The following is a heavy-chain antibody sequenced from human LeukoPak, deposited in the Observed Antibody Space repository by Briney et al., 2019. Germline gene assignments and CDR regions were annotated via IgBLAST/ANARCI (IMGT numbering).Heavy chain of an antibody. CDR2: IDNSGST. Sequence: SETLSLTCAVYGGSFSGYYWSWIRQPPGKGLESTGEIDNSGSTNYNPSLKSRVTISVDTSKNQFSLKLSSVTAADTAVYYCARVVMAHSNWFDPWGQGTLVTVSS. J-gene: IGHJ5*02. CDR1: GGSFSGYY. V-gene: IGHV4-34*01. CDR3: ARVVMAHSNWFDP. D-gene: IGHD3-22*01.